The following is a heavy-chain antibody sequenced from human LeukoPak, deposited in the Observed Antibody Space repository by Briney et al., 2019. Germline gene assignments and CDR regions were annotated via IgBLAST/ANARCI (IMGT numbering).Heavy chain of an antibody. D-gene: IGHD1-14*01. Sequence: ASVKVSCKVSGYTLTELSMHWVRQAPGKGLEWMGGFDPEDGETIYAQKFQGRVTMTEDTSTDTAYMELSSLRSEDTAVYYCASLTHTKTFTDAFDIWGQGTMVTVSS. J-gene: IGHJ3*02. V-gene: IGHV1-24*01. CDR2: FDPEDGET. CDR1: GYTLTELS. CDR3: ASLTHTKTFTDAFDI.